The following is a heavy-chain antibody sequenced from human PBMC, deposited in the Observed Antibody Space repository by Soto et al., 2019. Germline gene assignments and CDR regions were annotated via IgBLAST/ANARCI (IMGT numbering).Heavy chain of an antibody. Sequence: GGSLRLSCAASGFTFSSYGMHWVRQAPGKGLEWVAVISYDGSNKYYADSVKGRFTISRDNSKNTLYLQMNSLRAEDTAVYYCAKDYYPGVVAATLTSNWFDPWGQGTLVTGSS. J-gene: IGHJ5*02. V-gene: IGHV3-30*18. CDR1: GFTFSSYG. D-gene: IGHD2-15*01. CDR2: ISYDGSNK. CDR3: AKDYYPGVVAATLTSNWFDP.